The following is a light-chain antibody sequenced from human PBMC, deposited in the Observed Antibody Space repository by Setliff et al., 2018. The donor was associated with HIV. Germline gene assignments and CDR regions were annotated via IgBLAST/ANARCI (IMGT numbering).Light chain of an antibody. Sequence: QSALTQPASVSGSPGQSITISCTGTSSDVGAYNYVSWYQQHPGKAPKLMIYDVINRPSGVSNRFSGSKSGNTASLTISGLQAEDEADYYCSSYTSSYTFVFGTGTKVTVL. CDR1: SSDVGAYNY. V-gene: IGLV2-14*03. J-gene: IGLJ1*01. CDR3: SSYTSSYTFV. CDR2: DVI.